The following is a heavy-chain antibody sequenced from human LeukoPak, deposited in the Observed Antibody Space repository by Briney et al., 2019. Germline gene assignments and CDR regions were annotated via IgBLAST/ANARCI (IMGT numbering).Heavy chain of an antibody. CDR3: ARGRSWFGDDAFDI. D-gene: IGHD3-10*01. J-gene: IGHJ3*02. V-gene: IGHV1-69*04. CDR1: GRTFSSYA. CDR2: IIPILGIA. Sequence: SVKVSCKASGRTFSSYAISWVRQAPGQGLEWMGRIIPILGIANYAQKFQGRVTITADKSTSTAYMGLSSLRSEDTAVYYCARGRSWFGDDAFDIWGQGTMVTVSS.